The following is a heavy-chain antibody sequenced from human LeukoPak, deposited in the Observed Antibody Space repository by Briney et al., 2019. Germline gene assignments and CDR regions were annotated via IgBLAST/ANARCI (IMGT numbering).Heavy chain of an antibody. CDR1: GFSLGTSPMC. CDR2: IDRNDDK. Sequence: ESGPALVKPTQTLTLTCTFSGFSLGTSPMCVSWIRQPPGRALEWLARIDRNDDKYYSTSLKTRLTISKDTSKNQVVLTMTNMDPVDTATYYCARGGYKSHFDYWGQGTLVTVSS. D-gene: IGHD5-24*01. CDR3: ARGGYKSHFDY. J-gene: IGHJ4*02. V-gene: IGHV2-70*11.